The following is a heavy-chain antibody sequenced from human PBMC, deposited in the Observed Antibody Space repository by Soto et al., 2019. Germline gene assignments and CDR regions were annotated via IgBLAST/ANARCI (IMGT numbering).Heavy chain of an antibody. J-gene: IGHJ4*02. CDR3: ARDQYYDFWSGQDY. CDR1: GFTFSSYW. V-gene: IGHV3-7*01. CDR2: IKQDGSEK. Sequence: GSLRLSCAASGFTFSSYWMSWVRQAPGKGLEWVANIKQDGSEKYYVDSVKGRFTISRDNAKNSLYLQMNSLRAEDTAVYYCARDQYYDFWSGQDYWGQGTLVTVSS. D-gene: IGHD3-3*01.